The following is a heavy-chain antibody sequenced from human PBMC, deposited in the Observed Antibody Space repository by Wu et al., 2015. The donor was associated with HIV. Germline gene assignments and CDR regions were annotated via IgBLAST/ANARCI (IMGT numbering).Heavy chain of an antibody. CDR2: ITPIFQTA. Sequence: QVQLVQSGAEVKKPGSSVKVSCKGSGGTFSSYAISWVRQAPGQGLEWMGGITPIFQTAKYAQKFQGRVTITRDESTSTAYMELSSLRSEDTAVYYCARDLYGSGRNNYYMDVWGKGTTVTVSS. CDR3: ARDLYGSGRNNYYMDV. J-gene: IGHJ6*03. CDR1: GGTFSSYA. D-gene: IGHD3-10*01. V-gene: IGHV1-69*05.